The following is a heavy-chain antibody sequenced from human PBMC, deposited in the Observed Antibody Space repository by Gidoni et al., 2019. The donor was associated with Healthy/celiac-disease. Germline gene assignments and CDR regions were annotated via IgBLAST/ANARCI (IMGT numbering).Heavy chain of an antibody. V-gene: IGHV3-30-3*01. CDR2: ISYDGSNK. CDR1: GFTFRRYA. D-gene: IGHD6-19*01. CDR3: ARDLVAVAGGGHVFDY. J-gene: IGHJ4*02. Sequence: QVQLVESGGGVVQPGRSLRPSCAASGFTFRRYAMHWVRQAPGKGLEWVAVISYDGSNKYYADSVKGRFTISRDKSKNTLYLQMNSLRAEDTAVYYCARDLVAVAGGGHVFDYWGQGTLVTVSS.